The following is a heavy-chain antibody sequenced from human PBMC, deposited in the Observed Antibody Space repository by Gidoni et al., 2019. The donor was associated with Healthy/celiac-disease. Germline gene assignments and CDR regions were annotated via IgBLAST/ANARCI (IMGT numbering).Heavy chain of an antibody. Sequence: QVQLVESGGGVVQPGRSLRLSCAASGFTFRSYGMHWVRQAPGKGLEWVAVIPYDGSNKYYADSVKGRFTISRDNSKTTLYLQMNSLRAEDTAVYYCAKDHHGDYPGPPFDYWGQGTLVTVSS. CDR3: AKDHHGDYPGPPFDY. V-gene: IGHV3-30*18. J-gene: IGHJ4*02. CDR1: GFTFRSYG. CDR2: IPYDGSNK. D-gene: IGHD4-17*01.